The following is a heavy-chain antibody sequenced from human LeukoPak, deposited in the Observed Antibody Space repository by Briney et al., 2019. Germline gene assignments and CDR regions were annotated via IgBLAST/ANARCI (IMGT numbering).Heavy chain of an antibody. CDR2: INWNGGST. Sequence: GGSLRLSCAASGFTFSSYEMNWVRQAPGKGLEWVSGINWNGGSTGYADSVKGRFTISRDNAKNSLYLQMNSLRAEDTALYYCARGGRLTMIWNGAFDIWGQGTMVTVSS. CDR1: GFTFSSYE. V-gene: IGHV3-20*04. J-gene: IGHJ3*02. D-gene: IGHD3-22*01. CDR3: ARGGRLTMIWNGAFDI.